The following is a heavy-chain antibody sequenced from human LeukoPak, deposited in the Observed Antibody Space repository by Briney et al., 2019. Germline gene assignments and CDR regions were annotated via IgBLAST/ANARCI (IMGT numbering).Heavy chain of an antibody. V-gene: IGHV1-24*01. CDR2: FDPEDGET. CDR1: GYTLTELS. Sequence: ASVKVSCKVAGYTLTELSMHWVRQAPGKGLEWMGGFDPEDGETIYAQKFQGRVTMTEDTSTDTAYMELSSLRSEDTVVYYCARDPGVGTTAFLAFDIWGQGTMVTVSS. D-gene: IGHD1-1*01. CDR3: ARDPGVGTTAFLAFDI. J-gene: IGHJ3*02.